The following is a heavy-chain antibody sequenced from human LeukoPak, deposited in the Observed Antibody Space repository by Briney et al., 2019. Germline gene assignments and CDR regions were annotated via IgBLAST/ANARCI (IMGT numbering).Heavy chain of an antibody. CDR1: GFTFSSYA. Sequence: GGSLRLSCAASGFTFSSYAMHWVRQAPGKGLEWVAVISYDGSNKYYADSVKGRFTISRDNSKNTLYLQMNSLSAEDTAVYYCARDLGDGFPDYWGQGTLVTVSS. J-gene: IGHJ4*02. CDR3: ARDLGDGFPDY. D-gene: IGHD3-10*01. CDR2: ISYDGSNK. V-gene: IGHV3-30-3*01.